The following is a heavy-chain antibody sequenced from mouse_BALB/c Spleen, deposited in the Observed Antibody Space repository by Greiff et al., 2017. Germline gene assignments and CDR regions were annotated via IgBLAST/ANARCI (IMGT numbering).Heavy chain of an antibody. D-gene: IGHD1-1*01. CDR1: GYTFSSYW. V-gene: IGHV1-9*01. CDR3: ARTTVVALYAMDY. Sequence: VQLQQSGAELMKPGASVKISCKATGYTFSSYWIEWVKQRPGHGLEWIGEILPGGGSTNYNEKFKGKATFTADTSSNTAYMQLSSLTSEDSAVYYCARTTVVALYAMDYWGQGTSVTVSS. CDR2: ILPGGGST. J-gene: IGHJ4*01.